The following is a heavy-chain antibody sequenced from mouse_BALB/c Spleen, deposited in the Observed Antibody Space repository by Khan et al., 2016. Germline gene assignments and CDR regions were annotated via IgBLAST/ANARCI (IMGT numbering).Heavy chain of an antibody. J-gene: IGHJ3*01. CDR3: ARREYYGSFGY. V-gene: IGHV9-3-1*01. Sequence: QIQLVQSGPELKKPGETVKISCKASGYTFTNYGMDWVKQTPGKGLKWMGWINTYTGEPTYPDDFKGRFAFSLETSASTAYLQINNLKNEDTATYFFARREYYGSFGYWGQGTLVTGSA. CDR1: GYTFTNYG. CDR2: INTYTGEP. D-gene: IGHD1-1*02.